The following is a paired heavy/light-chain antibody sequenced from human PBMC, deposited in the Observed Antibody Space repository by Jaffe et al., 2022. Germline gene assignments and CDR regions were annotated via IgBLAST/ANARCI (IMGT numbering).Heavy chain of an antibody. J-gene: IGHJ4*02. CDR1: GGTFSSYT. CDR3: ARDASGLWFGQATFDY. V-gene: IGHV1-69*08. CDR2: IIPILGIA. Sequence: QVQLVQSGAEVKKPGSSVKVSCKASGGTFSSYTISWVRQAPGQGLEWMGRIIPILGIANYAQKFQGRVTITADKSTSTAYMELSSLRSEDTAVYYCARDASGLWFGQATFDYWGQGTLVTVSS. D-gene: IGHD3-10*01.
Light chain of an antibody. Sequence: EIVLTQSPGTLSLSPGERATLSCRASQSVSSSYLAWYQQKPGQAPRLLIYGASSRATGIPDRFSGSGSGTDFTLTISRLEPEDFAVYYCQQYGSSRITFGQGTRLEIK. V-gene: IGKV3-20*01. CDR2: GAS. CDR3: QQYGSSRIT. J-gene: IGKJ5*01. CDR1: QSVSSSY.